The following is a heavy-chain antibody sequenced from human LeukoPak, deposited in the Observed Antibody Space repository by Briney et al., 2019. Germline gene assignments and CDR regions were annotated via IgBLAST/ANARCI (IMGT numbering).Heavy chain of an antibody. J-gene: IGHJ4*02. V-gene: IGHV5-51*01. CDR3: ARPYGDQDY. Sequence: GESLQISCRDSGKSFTSYWIGWVGHMPGKGREWMGIIYPGDSDTRYSPSFQGQVTISDDKSISTAYLQWSSLKASDTAMYYCARPYGDQDYWGQGTLVTVSS. D-gene: IGHD4-17*01. CDR2: IYPGDSDT. CDR1: GKSFTSYW.